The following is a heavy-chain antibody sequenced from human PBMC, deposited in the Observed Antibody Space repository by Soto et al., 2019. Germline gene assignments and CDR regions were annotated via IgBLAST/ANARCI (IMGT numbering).Heavy chain of an antibody. D-gene: IGHD2-2*01. V-gene: IGHV1-8*01. Sequence: ASVKVSCKASGYTFTSYDINWVRQATGQGLEWMGWMNPNSGNTGYAQKFQGRVTMTRNTSISTAYMELSSLRSEDTAVYYCARGARPRYCSSTSCYPFDPWFDPGGQGTLVTVSS. J-gene: IGHJ5*02. CDR2: MNPNSGNT. CDR3: ARGARPRYCSSTSCYPFDPWFDP. CDR1: GYTFTSYD.